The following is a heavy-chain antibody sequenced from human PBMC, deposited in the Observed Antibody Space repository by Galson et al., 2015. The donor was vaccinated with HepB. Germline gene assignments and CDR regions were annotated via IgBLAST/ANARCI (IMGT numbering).Heavy chain of an antibody. Sequence: SLRLSCAASGFTFDDYAMHWVRQAPGKGLEWVSGISWNSGSIGYADSVKGRFTISRDNAKNSLYLQMNSLRAEDTALYYCAKEGTSWHEEPGRFDYWGQGTLVTVSS. CDR1: GFTFDDYA. D-gene: IGHD2-2*01. V-gene: IGHV3-9*01. CDR3: AKEGTSWHEEPGRFDY. CDR2: ISWNSGSI. J-gene: IGHJ4*02.